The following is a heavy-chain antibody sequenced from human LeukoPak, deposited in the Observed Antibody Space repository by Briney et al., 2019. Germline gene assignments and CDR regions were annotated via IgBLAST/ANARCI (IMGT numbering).Heavy chain of an antibody. CDR1: GGSISSGSYY. CDR3: AREEDYYDSSGSFDY. V-gene: IGHV4-61*02. D-gene: IGHD3-22*01. Sequence: PSETLSLTCTVSGGSISSGSYYWSWIRQPAGKGLEWIGRIYTSGSTNYNPSLKSRVTISVDRSKNQFSLKLSSVTAADTAVYYCAREEDYYDSSGSFDYWGQGTLVTVSS. J-gene: IGHJ4*02. CDR2: IYTSGST.